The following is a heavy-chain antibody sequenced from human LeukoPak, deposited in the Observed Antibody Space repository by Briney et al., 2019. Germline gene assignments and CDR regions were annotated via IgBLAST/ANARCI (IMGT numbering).Heavy chain of an antibody. J-gene: IGHJ4*02. V-gene: IGHV4-4*07. D-gene: IGHD6-13*01. CDR3: ARSQVVRDDYFDY. Sequence: SETLSLTCTVSGGSINSYYWSWIRQPAGKGLEWIGRIYSSGSTNYNPSLKSRVTMSVDTSKNQFSLKLRSVTAADTAVYYCARSQVVRDDYFDYWGQGTLVTVSS. CDR2: IYSSGST. CDR1: GGSINSYY.